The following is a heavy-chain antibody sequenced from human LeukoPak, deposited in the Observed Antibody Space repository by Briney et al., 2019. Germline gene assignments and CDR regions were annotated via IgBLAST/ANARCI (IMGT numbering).Heavy chain of an antibody. J-gene: IGHJ4*02. V-gene: IGHV1-69*04. CDR3: ARMGCGGDCYSIDY. CDR2: IIPILGIA. Sequence: SVKVSCKASGGAFSSYAISWVRQAPGQGLEWMGRIIPILGIANYAQKFQGRVTITADKSTSTAYMELSSLRSEDTAVYYCARMGCGGDCYSIDYWGQGTLVTVSS. CDR1: GGAFSSYA. D-gene: IGHD2-21*02.